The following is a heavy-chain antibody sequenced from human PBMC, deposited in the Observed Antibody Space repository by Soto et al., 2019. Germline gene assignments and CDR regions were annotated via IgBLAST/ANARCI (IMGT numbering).Heavy chain of an antibody. J-gene: IGHJ6*02. D-gene: IGHD3-3*01. CDR1: GFTFSSYG. CDR2: IWYDGSNK. CDR3: AGGELYYDFWSGYSRNYYGMDV. V-gene: IGHV3-33*01. Sequence: PGGSLRLSCAASGFTFSSYGMHWVRQAPGKGLEWVAVIWYDGSNKYYADSVKGRFTISRDNSKNTLYLQMNSLRAEDTAVYYCAGGELYYDFWSGYSRNYYGMDVWGQGTTVTVSS.